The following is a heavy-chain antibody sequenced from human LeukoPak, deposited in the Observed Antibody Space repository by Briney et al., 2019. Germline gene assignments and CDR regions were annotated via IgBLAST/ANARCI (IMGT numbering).Heavy chain of an antibody. CDR3: ARSLVGDCSSTSCYTGVDY. Sequence: SETLSLTCTVSGGSINSGSYSWSWIRQPAGKGLEWIVRIFTSGNTNYNPSLKSRVTISVDTSNNQFSLELTSVTAADTAVYYCARSLVGDCSSTSCYTGVDYWGQGTLVTVSS. CDR2: IFTSGNT. D-gene: IGHD2-2*02. V-gene: IGHV4-61*02. J-gene: IGHJ4*02. CDR1: GGSINSGSYS.